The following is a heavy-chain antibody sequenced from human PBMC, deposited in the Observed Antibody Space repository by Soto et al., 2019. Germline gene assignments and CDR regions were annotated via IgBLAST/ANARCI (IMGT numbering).Heavy chain of an antibody. CDR1: GFTFSIYS. CDR2: ISSSSSTI. Sequence: EVQLVESGGGLLQPGGALRLSCAASGFTFSIYSMNWVRQTPGKGLEWGTYISSSSSTISYSDSVNGRCTIGRDNAKNSLYLHRNSMWAEDTVVYYCATNCGGDCFSWDEYLHHWGQGTLVTVSS. D-gene: IGHD2-21*01. J-gene: IGHJ1*01. CDR3: ATNCGGDCFSWDEYLHH. V-gene: IGHV3-48*01.